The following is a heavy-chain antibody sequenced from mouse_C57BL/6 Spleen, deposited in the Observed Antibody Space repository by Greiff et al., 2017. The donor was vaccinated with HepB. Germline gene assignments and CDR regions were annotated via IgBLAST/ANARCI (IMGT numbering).Heavy chain of an antibody. CDR2: IYPGNSDT. Sequence: EVQLQQSGTVLARPGASVKMSCKTSGYTFTSYWMHWVKQRPGQGLEWIGAIYPGNSDTSYNQKFKGKAKLTAVTSASTAYMELSSLTNEDSAVYYSTISYYDYDDYAMDYWGQGTSVTVSS. V-gene: IGHV1-5*01. D-gene: IGHD2-4*01. J-gene: IGHJ4*01. CDR3: TISYYDYDDYAMDY. CDR1: GYTFTSYW.